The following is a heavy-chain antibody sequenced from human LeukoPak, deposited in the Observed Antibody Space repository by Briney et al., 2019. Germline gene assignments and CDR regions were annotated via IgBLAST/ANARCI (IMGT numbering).Heavy chain of an antibody. CDR3: TRDSGADRRYFDL. CDR1: GFTFNSYL. Sequence: GGSLRLSCAASGFTFNSYLMSWVRQAPGKGLVWVSRIDGDGATTSYEDSVKGRFTISRDNANNMVYLEMNSRRVEDTAVYYCTRDSGADRRYFDLWGRGTLVTVSS. V-gene: IGHV3-74*01. J-gene: IGHJ2*01. D-gene: IGHD7-27*01. CDR2: IDGDGATT.